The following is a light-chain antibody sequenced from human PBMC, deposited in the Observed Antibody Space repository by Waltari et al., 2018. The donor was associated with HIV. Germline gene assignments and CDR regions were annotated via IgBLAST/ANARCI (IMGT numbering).Light chain of an antibody. J-gene: IGKJ5*01. Sequence: DIQMTQSPSSLSASVGDSVTITCRASQGISSYLNWYQHKLGKAPKLLIFAASNLQSGVPSRFSGSGSGKDFTLTIKNLQPDDFATYYCQQGHTTPLTFGQGTRLEIK. CDR1: QGISSY. CDR2: AAS. CDR3: QQGHTTPLT. V-gene: IGKV1-39*01.